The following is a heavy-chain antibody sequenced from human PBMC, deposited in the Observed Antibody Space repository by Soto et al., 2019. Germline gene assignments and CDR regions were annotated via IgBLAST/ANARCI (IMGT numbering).Heavy chain of an antibody. CDR1: GFTFSNYG. J-gene: IGHJ6*02. Sequence: VGSLRLSCAASGFTFSNYGMQLVRQAPGMGLEWVAFISDDGSNKYYADSMKGRFTMSRDNSKSTLYLQMNSLRVEDTAVYYCTKRRNVLRFLEWSSGMEVWGQGTTVTVSS. CDR3: TKRRNVLRFLEWSSGMEV. D-gene: IGHD3-3*01. V-gene: IGHV3-30*18. CDR2: ISDDGSNK.